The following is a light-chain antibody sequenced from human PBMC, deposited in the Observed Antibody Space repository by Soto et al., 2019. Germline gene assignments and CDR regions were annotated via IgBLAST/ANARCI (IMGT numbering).Light chain of an antibody. Sequence: GDRVTITCRASQSISTWLAWYQQMPGKAPRLLIYAASTLQSGVPSRFSGSGSDTEFTLTISSLQPEDFATYYCQQLNNYPLTFGGGTKVDIK. V-gene: IGKV1-9*01. J-gene: IGKJ4*01. CDR3: QQLNNYPLT. CDR1: QSISTW. CDR2: AAS.